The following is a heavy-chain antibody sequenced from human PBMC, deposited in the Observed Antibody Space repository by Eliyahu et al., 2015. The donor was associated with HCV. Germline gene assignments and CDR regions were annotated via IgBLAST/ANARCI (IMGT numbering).Heavy chain of an antibody. D-gene: IGHD4-17*01. CDR1: GGSFSGYY. CDR2: INHSAST. CDR3: ARGDDYGDYVPFFDI. Sequence: QVQLQQWGAGLLKPSETLSLTCAVYGGSFSGYYWSWIRQPPGEGLEWIGEINHSASTXYXPSXKSRVTISVDTSKNQFSLKLSSVTAADTAVYYCARGDDYGDYVPFFDIWGQGTMVTVSS. V-gene: IGHV4-34*01. J-gene: IGHJ3*02.